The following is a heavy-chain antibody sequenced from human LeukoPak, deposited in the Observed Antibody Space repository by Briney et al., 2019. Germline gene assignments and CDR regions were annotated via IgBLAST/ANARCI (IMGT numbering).Heavy chain of an antibody. V-gene: IGHV3-23*01. Sequence: GGSLRLSCAASGFTFSSYAMSWVRQAPGKGLEWVSAISGSGGSTYYADSVKGRFTISRDNAKNSLYLQMNSLRAEDTAVYYCAREPPSENYDSSGRFVYWGQGTLVTVSS. CDR3: AREPPSENYDSSGRFVY. CDR1: GFTFSSYA. J-gene: IGHJ4*02. CDR2: ISGSGGST. D-gene: IGHD3-22*01.